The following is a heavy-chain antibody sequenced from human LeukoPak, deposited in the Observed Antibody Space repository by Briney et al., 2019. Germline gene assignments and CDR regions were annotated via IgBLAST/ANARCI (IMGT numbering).Heavy chain of an antibody. Sequence: GASVKVSCKASGGTFSSYAISWVRQAPGQGLKWMGGIIPIFGTANYAQKFQGRVTITADESTSTAHMELSSLRSEDTAVYYCARGDTAMAPGGSDYWGQGTLVTVSS. CDR3: ARGDTAMAPGGSDY. D-gene: IGHD5-18*01. V-gene: IGHV1-69*13. CDR1: GGTFSSYA. J-gene: IGHJ4*02. CDR2: IIPIFGTA.